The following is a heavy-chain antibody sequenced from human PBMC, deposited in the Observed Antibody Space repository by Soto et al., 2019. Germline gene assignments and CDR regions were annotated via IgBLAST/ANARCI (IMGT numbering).Heavy chain of an antibody. CDR1: GYMFTGFY. D-gene: IGHD6-19*01. CDR2: INPNNGVT. Sequence: QVQLVQSGAEVKRPGASVKVSCKASGYMFTGFYLHWVRQAPGQGLEWMGWINPNNGVTTYAKNFQGRVTMSRDATISTAYMELSSLRSDDTAVYFCAAATIPVAGRHPDFRGQGTVVTVS. CDR3: AAATIPVAGRHPDF. J-gene: IGHJ4*02. V-gene: IGHV1-2*02.